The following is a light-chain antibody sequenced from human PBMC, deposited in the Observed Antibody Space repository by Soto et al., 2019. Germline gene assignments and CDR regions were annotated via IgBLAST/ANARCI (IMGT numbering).Light chain of an antibody. Sequence: EIVMTQSPATLSVSPGVRATLSCRASQSINSNLACYQQKPGQAPRLLIYDASTRATGITARFSGSGSGTEFTLTISGLQSEDFAVYCCQQYNICPLTFGGGTKVDIK. J-gene: IGKJ4*01. CDR2: DAS. CDR1: QSINSN. CDR3: QQYNICPLT. V-gene: IGKV3-15*01.